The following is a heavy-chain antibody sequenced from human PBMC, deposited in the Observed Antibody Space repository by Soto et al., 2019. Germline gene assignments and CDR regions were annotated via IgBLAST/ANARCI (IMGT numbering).Heavy chain of an antibody. CDR2: ISAYNGNT. Sequence: QVQLVQSGAEVKKPGASVKVSCKASGYTFTSYGIRWARQAPGQRLEWMGWISAYNGNTKYAQKLQGRVTMTTDTATRTAYMELRSLRAVDTAVYDCAGEANYFDYWGQGTLVTVSS. CDR1: GYTFTSYG. D-gene: IGHD5-12*01. V-gene: IGHV1-18*01. J-gene: IGHJ4*02. CDR3: AGEANYFDY.